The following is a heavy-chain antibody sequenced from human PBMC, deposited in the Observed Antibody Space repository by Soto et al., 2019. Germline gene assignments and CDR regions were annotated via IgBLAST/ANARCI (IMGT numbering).Heavy chain of an antibody. CDR2: ISYDGSDK. Sequence: GGSLRLSCAASGFTFSSYGMHWVRQSPGKGLEWVAIISYDGSDKYYADSVKGRFTISRDNSKNTLYLQMNSLRAEDTAVYYCAKGGAGPVVIPWVDPSTNYGVDVWGQGTTVTVSS. CDR1: GFTFSSYG. CDR3: AKGGAGPVVIPWVDPSTNYGVDV. D-gene: IGHD2-21*01. V-gene: IGHV3-30*18. J-gene: IGHJ6*02.